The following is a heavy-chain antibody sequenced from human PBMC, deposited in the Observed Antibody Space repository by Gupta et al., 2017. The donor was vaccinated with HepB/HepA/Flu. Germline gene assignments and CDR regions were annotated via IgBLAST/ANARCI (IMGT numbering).Heavy chain of an antibody. CDR2: ISGSGGST. D-gene: IGHD3-22*01. CDR3: AKSGLVGITTWDAFDI. Sequence: EVQLLESGGGLVQPGGSLRLSCAASGFTFSSYAMSWVRQAPGKGLEWVSAISGSGGSTYYADSVKGRFTISRDNSKNTLYLQMNSLRAEDTAVYYCAKSGLVGITTWDAFDIWCQGTMVTVSS. CDR1: GFTFSSYA. J-gene: IGHJ3*02. V-gene: IGHV3-23*01.